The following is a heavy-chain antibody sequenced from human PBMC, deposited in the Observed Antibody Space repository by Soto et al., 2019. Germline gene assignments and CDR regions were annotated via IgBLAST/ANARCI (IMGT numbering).Heavy chain of an antibody. Sequence: SETLSLTCSVSGGSISSGDYYWSWIRQPPGKGLEWIGYIYYSGSTYYNPSLKSRVTISVDTSKNQFSLKLSSVTAADTAVYYCAREVTYYYGSGSYSWGQGTLVTVSS. CDR3: AREVTYYYGSGSYS. V-gene: IGHV4-30-4*01. D-gene: IGHD3-10*01. CDR2: IYYSGST. J-gene: IGHJ5*02. CDR1: GGSISSGDYY.